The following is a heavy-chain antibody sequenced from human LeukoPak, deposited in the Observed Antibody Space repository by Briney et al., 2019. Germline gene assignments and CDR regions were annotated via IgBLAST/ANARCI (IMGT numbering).Heavy chain of an antibody. J-gene: IGHJ4*02. V-gene: IGHV4-39*07. Sequence: KPSETLSLTCTVSGGSISSSSYYWGWIRQPPGKGLEWVGSIYYSGSTYYNPSLKSRVTISVDTSKNQFSLKLSSVTAADTAVYYCARSTIYYYDSGGYDRMVPYYFDYWGQGTLVTVSS. CDR2: IYYSGST. D-gene: IGHD3-22*01. CDR3: ARSTIYYYDSGGYDRMVPYYFDY. CDR1: GGSISSSSYY.